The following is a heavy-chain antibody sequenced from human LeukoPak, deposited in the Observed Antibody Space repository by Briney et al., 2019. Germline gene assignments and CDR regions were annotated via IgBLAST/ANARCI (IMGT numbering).Heavy chain of an antibody. V-gene: IGHV4-34*01. CDR2: IYYSGST. CDR3: ARDINPWSGNSGFDY. D-gene: IGHD3-3*01. J-gene: IGHJ4*02. Sequence: SETLSLTCAVYGGSFSGYYWSWIRQPPGKGLEWIGYIYYSGSTNYNPSLKSRVTISVDTSKNQFSLQLSSVTPEDTALNYCARDINPWSGNSGFDYWGQGTLVTVSS. CDR1: GGSFSGYY.